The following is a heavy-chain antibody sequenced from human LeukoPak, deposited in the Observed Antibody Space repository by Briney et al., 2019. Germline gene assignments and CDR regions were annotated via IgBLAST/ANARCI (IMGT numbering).Heavy chain of an antibody. J-gene: IGHJ4*02. Sequence: SQTLSLTCTVSGGSISSGGYYWSWIRQHPGKGLEWIGYIYYSGSTYYNPSLKSRVTISVDTSKNQFSLKLSSVTAADTAVYYCARGVRYSSSWYSTGYYFDYWGQGTLVTVSS. CDR1: GGSISSGGYY. D-gene: IGHD6-13*01. V-gene: IGHV4-31*03. CDR2: IYYSGST. CDR3: ARGVRYSSSWYSTGYYFDY.